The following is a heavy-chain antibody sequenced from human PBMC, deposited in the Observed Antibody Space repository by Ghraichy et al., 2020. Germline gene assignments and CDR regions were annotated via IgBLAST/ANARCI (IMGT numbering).Heavy chain of an antibody. CDR2: ISGSGGGT. Sequence: GGSLRLSCIGSGFNIKSTDINWIRQAPGKGLEWVSVISGSGGGTNYAGSLKGRFTISRDISKNTVYLQMSRLRAEDTAKYYCGTDPNWGDGYWGQGTLVTVSS. V-gene: IGHV3-23*01. CDR1: GFNIKSTD. J-gene: IGHJ4*02. CDR3: GTDPNWGDGY. D-gene: IGHD7-27*01.